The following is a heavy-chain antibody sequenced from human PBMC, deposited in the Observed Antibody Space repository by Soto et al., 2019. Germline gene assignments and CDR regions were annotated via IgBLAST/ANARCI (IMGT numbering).Heavy chain of an antibody. D-gene: IGHD6-19*01. V-gene: IGHV1-69*13. Sequence: SVKGSCKTSGYTFTSNYMHWVRQAPGQGLESMGRIIPIFGTANYAQKFQGRVTITADESTSTAYMELSSVTAADTAVYYCARTYQWLVRGDYYYYYMAVWGKGTTVTVSS. CDR2: IIPIFGTA. CDR1: GYTFTSNY. J-gene: IGHJ6*03. CDR3: ARTYQWLVRGDYYYYYMAV.